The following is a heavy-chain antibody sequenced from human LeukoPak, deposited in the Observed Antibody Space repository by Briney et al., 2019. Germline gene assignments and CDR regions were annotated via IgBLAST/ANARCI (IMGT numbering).Heavy chain of an antibody. J-gene: IGHJ4*02. CDR2: IYSGGRT. CDR3: AKELWFVNSYYFDY. Sequence: PGGSLRLSCAASGFTVSNNNMNWVRQAPGKGLEWVSVIYSGGRTYYADSVKGRFTISRDNSKNTLYLQMNSLRAEDTAVYYCAKELWFVNSYYFDYWGLGTLVTVSS. D-gene: IGHD3-10*01. V-gene: IGHV3-53*01. CDR1: GFTVSNNN.